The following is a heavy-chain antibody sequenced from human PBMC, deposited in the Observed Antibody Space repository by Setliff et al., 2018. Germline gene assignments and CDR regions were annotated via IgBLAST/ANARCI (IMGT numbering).Heavy chain of an antibody. V-gene: IGHV4-34*01. D-gene: IGHD5-18*01. CDR3: ARGRIQLWKYYFDY. CDR1: GGSFSGYY. J-gene: IGHJ4*02. Sequence: LSLTCAVYGGSFSGYYWSWIRQPPGKGLEWIGEINHSGSTNYNPSLKSRVTISVDMSKNQFSLKLSSVTAADTAVYYCARGRIQLWKYYFDYWGQGTLVTVSS. CDR2: INHSGST.